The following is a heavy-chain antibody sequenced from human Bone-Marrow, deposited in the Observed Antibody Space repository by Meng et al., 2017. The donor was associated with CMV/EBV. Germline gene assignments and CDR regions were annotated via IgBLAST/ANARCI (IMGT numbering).Heavy chain of an antibody. V-gene: IGHV1-69*04. CDR2: IIPILGIA. D-gene: IGHD1-14*01. J-gene: IGHJ6*02. CDR1: GGTFSSYT. CDR3: ARDGGHDHRYYYYGMDV. Sequence: SSVKVSCNASGGTFSSYTISWVRQAPEQGLEWMGRIIPILGIANYAQMFQGRVTITADKSTSTAYMELRSLRSEDTDVYYCARDGGHDHRYYYYGMDVWGQGTTVTVSS.